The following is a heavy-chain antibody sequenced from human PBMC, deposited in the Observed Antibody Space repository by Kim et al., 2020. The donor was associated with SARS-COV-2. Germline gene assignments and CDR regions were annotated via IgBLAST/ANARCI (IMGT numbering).Heavy chain of an antibody. CDR3: ARQGYSSSWYDY. Sequence: SETLSLTCTVSGGSISSSSYYWGWIRQPPGKGLEWIGSIYYSGSTYYNSSLKSRVTISVDTSKNQFSLKLSSVTTADTAVYYCARQGYSSSWYDYWGQGTLVTVSS. J-gene: IGHJ4*02. CDR2: IYYSGST. CDR1: GGSISSSSYY. V-gene: IGHV4-39*01. D-gene: IGHD6-13*01.